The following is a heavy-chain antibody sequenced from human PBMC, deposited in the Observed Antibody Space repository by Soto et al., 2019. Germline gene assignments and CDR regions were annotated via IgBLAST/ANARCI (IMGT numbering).Heavy chain of an antibody. D-gene: IGHD5-12*01. J-gene: IGHJ4*02. CDR3: AKDQSGYDHFDY. Sequence: EVQLLESGGGLVQPGGSLRLSCAASGFTFSSYAMSWVRQAPGKGLEWVSDISSSGGSTDYADSVKGQFTISRHKSKNTLYLHTNNLRAADTAVYYCAKDQSGYDHFDYWGQGTLVTVSS. V-gene: IGHV3-23*01. CDR2: ISSSGGST. CDR1: GFTFSSYA.